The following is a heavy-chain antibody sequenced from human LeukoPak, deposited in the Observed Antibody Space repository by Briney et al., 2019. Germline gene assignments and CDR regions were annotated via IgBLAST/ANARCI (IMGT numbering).Heavy chain of an antibody. D-gene: IGHD3-10*01. J-gene: IGHJ3*02. CDR2: ITSSSTYI. CDR3: AKDKLLWFGEFGHLPHDAFDI. Sequence: GGSLRLSCAASGFTFSSYEMNWVRQAPGEGLEWVSSITSSSTYIYYADSVKGRFTISRDNSKNTLYLQMNSLRAEDTAVYYCAKDKLLWFGEFGHLPHDAFDIWGQGTMVTVSS. CDR1: GFTFSSYE. V-gene: IGHV3-21*01.